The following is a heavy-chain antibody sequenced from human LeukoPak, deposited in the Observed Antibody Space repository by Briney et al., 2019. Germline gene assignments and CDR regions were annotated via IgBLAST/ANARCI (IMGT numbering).Heavy chain of an antibody. CDR3: ARDGAAAGKGYYYMDV. CDR1: GGSISSYY. D-gene: IGHD6-13*01. Sequence: SETLSLTCTVSGGSISSYYWSWIRQPAGKGLEWIGRIYTSGSTNYNPSLKSRVTISVDTSKNQFSLKLSSVTAADTAVYYCARDGAAAGKGYYYMDVWGKGTTVTVSS. J-gene: IGHJ6*03. CDR2: IYTSGST. V-gene: IGHV4-4*07.